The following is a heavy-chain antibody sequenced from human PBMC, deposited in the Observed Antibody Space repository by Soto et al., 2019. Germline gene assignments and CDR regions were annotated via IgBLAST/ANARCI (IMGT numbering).Heavy chain of an antibody. Sequence: AGGSLRLSCAASGFTFSNYGMHWVRQVPGKGLEWVAVIWYDGSKKYYADSVKGRFTNSRDNSKNTLYLQMNSLRAEDTAVYYCARARSTIFDAFDIWGQGTMVTVSS. CDR1: GFTFSNYG. D-gene: IGHD3-3*01. J-gene: IGHJ3*02. CDR2: IWYDGSKK. V-gene: IGHV3-33*01. CDR3: ARARSTIFDAFDI.